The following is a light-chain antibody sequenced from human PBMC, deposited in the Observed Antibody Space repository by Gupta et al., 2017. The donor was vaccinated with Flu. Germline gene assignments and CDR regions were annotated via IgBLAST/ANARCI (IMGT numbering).Light chain of an antibody. CDR1: QRISTY. V-gene: IGKV1-39*01. CDR2: GAS. CDR3: QQSYTTPPA. Sequence: GDRVTIACRASQRISTYLTWYQVKPGKAPRLLIYGASSLQSGVPSRFSGSGSGTDLTLTISNLQPDDFATYYCQQSYTTPPAFGQGTKLEIK. J-gene: IGKJ2*01.